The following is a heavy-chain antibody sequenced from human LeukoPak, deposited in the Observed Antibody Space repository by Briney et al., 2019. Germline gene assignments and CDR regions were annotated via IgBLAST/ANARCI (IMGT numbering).Heavy chain of an antibody. Sequence: GGSLRLSCAASGFTFSSYSMNWVRQAPGKGLEWVSSISSSNSYIYYADSVKGRFTISRDNAKNSLYLQMNSLRAEDTAVYYCATVPKYYYDSSDFDYWGQGTLVTVSS. CDR2: ISSSNSYI. CDR3: ATVPKYYYDSSDFDY. CDR1: GFTFSSYS. J-gene: IGHJ4*02. D-gene: IGHD3-22*01. V-gene: IGHV3-21*01.